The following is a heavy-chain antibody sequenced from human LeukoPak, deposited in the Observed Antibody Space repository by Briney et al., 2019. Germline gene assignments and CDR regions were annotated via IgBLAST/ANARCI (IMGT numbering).Heavy chain of an antibody. CDR3: VRQYSNFDR. J-gene: IGHJ4*02. CDR2: INGDGSST. CDR1: GFTFSSYS. D-gene: IGHD4-4*01. Sequence: GGSLRLSCAASGFTFSSYSMHWVRHAPGKGLVCVSRINGDGSSTSYADSVKGRFSISRDNAKNTLYLQMNSLRAEDTAVYYCVRQYSNFDRWGPGTLVTVSS. V-gene: IGHV3-74*01.